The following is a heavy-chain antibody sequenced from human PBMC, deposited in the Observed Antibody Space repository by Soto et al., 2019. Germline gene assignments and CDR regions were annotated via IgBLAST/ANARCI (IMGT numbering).Heavy chain of an antibody. CDR1: GFTFSNYA. D-gene: IGHD1-26*01. J-gene: IGHJ2*01. CDR3: AKDPGGGATNWYFDL. Sequence: QLLESGGGLVQPGGSLRLSCAASGFTFSNYAMSWVRQAPGKGLEWVSSISSSGDSTYYADSVKGRFTISRDNSKNTLYLQMNSLRAEDTAVYYCAKDPGGGATNWYFDLWGRGTLVTVSS. CDR2: ISSSGDST. V-gene: IGHV3-23*01.